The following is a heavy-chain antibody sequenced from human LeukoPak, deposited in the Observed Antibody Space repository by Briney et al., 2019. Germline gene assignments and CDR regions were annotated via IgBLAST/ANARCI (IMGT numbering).Heavy chain of an antibody. CDR1: GYTFTGYY. D-gene: IGHD3-9*01. J-gene: IGHJ3*02. Sequence: ASVKVSCKASGYTFTGYYMHWVRQAPRQGLEWMGWINPNSGGTNYAQKFQGRVTMTRDTSISTAYMELSRLRSDDTAVYYCARFGYFDWLGAFDIWGQGTMVTVSS. CDR2: INPNSGGT. V-gene: IGHV1-2*02. CDR3: ARFGYFDWLGAFDI.